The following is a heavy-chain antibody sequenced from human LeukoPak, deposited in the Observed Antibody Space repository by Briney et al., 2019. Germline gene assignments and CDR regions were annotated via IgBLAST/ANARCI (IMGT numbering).Heavy chain of an antibody. CDR2: IKQDGSEK. CDR1: GFTFSSYW. V-gene: IGHV3-7*01. CDR3: ARAHLSSSSTDYMDV. J-gene: IGHJ6*03. D-gene: IGHD6-6*01. Sequence: GGSLRLSCAASGFTFSSYWMSWVRQAPGKGLEWVANIKQDGSEKYYVDSVKGRFTISRDNAKNSLYLQMNSLRAEDTAVYYCARAHLSSSSTDYMDVWGKGTTVTVSS.